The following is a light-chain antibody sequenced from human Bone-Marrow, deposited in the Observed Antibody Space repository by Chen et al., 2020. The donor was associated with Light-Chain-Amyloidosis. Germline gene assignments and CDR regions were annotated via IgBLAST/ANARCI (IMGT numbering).Light chain of an antibody. V-gene: IGKV4-1*01. J-gene: IGKJ4*01. CDR1: QSIFYSSTNKNY. CDR2: WTS. CDR3: QQYFAPPLT. Sequence: DIVMTQSPDSLAVSLGERAIINCKSSQSIFYSSTNKNYLAWYQQKAGQPPKLLISWTSTRQSGVPDRFRGSGSGTDFTLTISSLQAEDVAGYFCQQYFAPPLTFGGGTKVEIK.